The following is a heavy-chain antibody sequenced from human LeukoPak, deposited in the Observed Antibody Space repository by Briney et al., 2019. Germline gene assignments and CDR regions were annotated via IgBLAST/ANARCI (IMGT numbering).Heavy chain of an antibody. CDR2: IGTAGDT. J-gene: IGHJ4*02. CDR1: GYTFDDYA. CDR3: ARAMFNRYGSGGAVDY. Sequence: GGSLRLSCAASGYTFDDYAMHWVRQATGKGLEWVSAIGTAGDTYYPGSVKGRFTISRENAKNSLYLQMNSLRAGDTAVYYCARAMFNRYGSGGAVDYWGQGTLVTVSS. D-gene: IGHD3-10*01. V-gene: IGHV3-13*01.